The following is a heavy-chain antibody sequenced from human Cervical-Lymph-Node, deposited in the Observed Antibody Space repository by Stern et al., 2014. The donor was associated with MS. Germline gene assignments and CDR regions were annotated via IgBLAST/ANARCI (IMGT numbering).Heavy chain of an antibody. Sequence: VQLGESGAEVKRPGSSVKVSCKASGGTLENYALNWVRQAPGQGLEWMGGIIPAFGAPKYAPPFQARATISAADSTPTPSLECTSLPFEDTAIYYCARPSVGAAYFYYALDVWGQGTTVIVSS. J-gene: IGHJ6*02. D-gene: IGHD1-26*01. CDR2: IIPAFGAP. CDR3: ARPSVGAAYFYYALDV. CDR1: GGTLENYA. V-gene: IGHV1-69*01.